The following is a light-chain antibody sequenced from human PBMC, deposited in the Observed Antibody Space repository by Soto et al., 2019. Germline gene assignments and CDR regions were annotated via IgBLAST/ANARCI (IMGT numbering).Light chain of an antibody. CDR3: QHRSSWPPG. Sequence: IVLTQSPATLSLSPGERATLSCRASHNINTYLAWYQQKPGQVPRLLMYDTSKRATGIPARFSGSGSGTDFTLTISGLAPEDFAVYYCQHRSSWPPGFGQGTRLEIK. V-gene: IGKV3-11*01. J-gene: IGKJ5*01. CDR2: DTS. CDR1: HNINTY.